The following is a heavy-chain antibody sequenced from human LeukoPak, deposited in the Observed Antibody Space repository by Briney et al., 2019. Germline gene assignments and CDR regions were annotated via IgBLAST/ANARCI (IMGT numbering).Heavy chain of an antibody. Sequence: PGGSLRLSCAASGFTFSSYAMSWVRQAAGKGLEWASAISGSGGSTCYADSVKGRFTISRDNSKNTLYLQMNSLRAEDTAVYYCAKDRGVAVAGTWDYWGQGTLVTVSS. V-gene: IGHV3-23*01. CDR2: ISGSGGST. CDR3: AKDRGVAVAGTWDY. J-gene: IGHJ4*02. D-gene: IGHD6-19*01. CDR1: GFTFSSYA.